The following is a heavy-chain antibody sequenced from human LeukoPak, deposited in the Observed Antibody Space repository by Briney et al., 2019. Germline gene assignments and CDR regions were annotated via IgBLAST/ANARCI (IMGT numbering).Heavy chain of an antibody. CDR1: GFTFSSYG. Sequence: PGGSLRLSCAAPGFTFSSYGMHWVRQAPGKGLEWVAVISYDGSNKYYADSVKGRFTISRDNSKNTLYLQMNSLRAEDTAVYYCAKGVVPAARFCYFDYWGQGTLVTVSS. V-gene: IGHV3-30*18. J-gene: IGHJ4*02. CDR3: AKGVVPAARFCYFDY. D-gene: IGHD2-2*01. CDR2: ISYDGSNK.